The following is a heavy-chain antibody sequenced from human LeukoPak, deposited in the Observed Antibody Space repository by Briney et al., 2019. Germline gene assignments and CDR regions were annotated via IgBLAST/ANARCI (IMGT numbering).Heavy chain of an antibody. CDR1: EFTFKNYA. Sequence: GGSLRLSCAASEFTFKNYAMNWVRQAPGKGLEWVSVISGTGGGTYADSAKGRFTISRDNSKNTVYLQMNSLRAEDTAIYYCARRSRDGYNYFDYWGQGTLVTVSS. CDR2: ISGTGGGT. CDR3: ARRSRDGYNYFDY. V-gene: IGHV3-23*01. J-gene: IGHJ4*02. D-gene: IGHD5-24*01.